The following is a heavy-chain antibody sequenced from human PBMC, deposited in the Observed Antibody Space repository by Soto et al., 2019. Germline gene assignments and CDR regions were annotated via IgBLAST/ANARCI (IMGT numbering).Heavy chain of an antibody. Sequence: VQLVESGGGLVKPGGSLRLSCTASGFIFSSYTINWVRQAPGKGLEWVSSISGSGSYIYIADSMKGRITISRDNVQNSVHLQMNSLRVEDTAVYYCARAGLEPANAFDVWGQGTKVTVSS. CDR3: ARAGLEPANAFDV. V-gene: IGHV3-21*06. J-gene: IGHJ3*01. CDR2: ISGSGSYI. D-gene: IGHD2-2*01. CDR1: GFIFSSYT.